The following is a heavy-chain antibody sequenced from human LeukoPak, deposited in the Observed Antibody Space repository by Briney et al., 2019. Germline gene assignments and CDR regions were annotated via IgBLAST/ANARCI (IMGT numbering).Heavy chain of an antibody. V-gene: IGHV4-39*01. CDR2: IYYSGST. CDR3: AATLRYCSGGSCSEGWFDP. Sequence: SETLSLTCTVSGGSISSSSYYWGWIRQPPGKGLEWIGSIYYSGSTYYNPSLKSRVTISVDTSKNQFSLKLSSVTAADTAVYYCAATLRYCSGGSCSEGWFDPWGQGTLVTVSS. D-gene: IGHD2-15*01. CDR1: GGSISSSSYY. J-gene: IGHJ5*02.